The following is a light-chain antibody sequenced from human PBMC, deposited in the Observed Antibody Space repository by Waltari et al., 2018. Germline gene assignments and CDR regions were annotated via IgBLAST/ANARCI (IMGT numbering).Light chain of an antibody. Sequence: EIVMRQSPATLALSPGEGATLSCRPSQSVRNDLAWFQQKPGQPPRLLIFAASTRAAGIPARFSGSGSGTDFTLTISSVEAEDFGVYYCHQYKDCPRTFGQGTKVEIK. CDR3: HQYKDCPRT. J-gene: IGKJ1*01. CDR2: AAS. V-gene: IGKV3-15*01. CDR1: QSVRND.